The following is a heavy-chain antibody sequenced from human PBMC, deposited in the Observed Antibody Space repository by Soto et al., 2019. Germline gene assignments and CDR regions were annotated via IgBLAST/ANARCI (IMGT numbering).Heavy chain of an antibody. J-gene: IGHJ4*02. CDR3: ARGIYDFPSGHPKGPEY. Sequence: EVQLVESGGGLVQPGGSLKVSCAASGFTFSGSAMHWVRQASGKGLEWVGRIRSKANSYATAYAVSVKGRFTISRDDSRNTAYLQMNSLKTEDTAVYYCARGIYDFPSGHPKGPEYWGQGTVVTVSS. V-gene: IGHV3-73*02. D-gene: IGHD3-3*01. CDR2: IRSKANSYAT. CDR1: GFTFSGSA.